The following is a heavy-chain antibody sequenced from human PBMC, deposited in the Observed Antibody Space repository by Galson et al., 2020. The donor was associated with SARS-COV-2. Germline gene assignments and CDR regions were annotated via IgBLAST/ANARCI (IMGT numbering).Heavy chain of an antibody. J-gene: IGHJ6*03. CDR3: ARVVVIVPAAMRNYHMDV. V-gene: IGHV1-18*04. CDR2: ISGYDGNA. D-gene: IGHD2-2*01. CDR1: GYTFSSHG. Sequence: ASVKVSCKASGYTFSSHGISWVRPAPGQGPEWMGWISGYDGNANYVKKFQGRVTMTADTSTSTVYMELRSLRSDDTAVYYCARVVVIVPAAMRNYHMDVWGKGTAVTVSS.